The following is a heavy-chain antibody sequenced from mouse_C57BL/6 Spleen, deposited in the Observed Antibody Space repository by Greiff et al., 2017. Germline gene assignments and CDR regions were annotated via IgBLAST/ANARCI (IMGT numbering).Heavy chain of an antibody. D-gene: IGHD2-1*01. CDR2: INPNNGGT. V-gene: IGHV1-26*01. CDR1: GYTFTDYY. CDR3: ARRIYGNGWYFDV. J-gene: IGHJ1*03. Sequence: EVQLQQSGPELVKPGASVKISCKASGYTFTDYYMHWVKQSHGKSLEWIGDINPNNGGTSYNQKFKGKATLTVDKSSSTAYMELRSLTSEDSAVYYCARRIYGNGWYFDVWGTGTTVTVSS.